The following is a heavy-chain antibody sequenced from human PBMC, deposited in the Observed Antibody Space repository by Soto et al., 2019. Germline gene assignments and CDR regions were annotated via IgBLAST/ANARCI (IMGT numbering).Heavy chain of an antibody. CDR3: AAGSGTHYSVATGFDF. Sequence: QVQLQESGPGLVKPSQPLSLTCTVSGASVSSGAYYWSWIRQQPGKGLEWVGYIYYTGNSYYNPSLKSRISMSIDTSNNQFSLRLSSVTAADTAVYYCAAGSGTHYSVATGFDFWGLGTLVTVSP. V-gene: IGHV4-31*03. CDR2: IYYTGNS. J-gene: IGHJ4*02. D-gene: IGHD3-10*01. CDR1: GASVSSGAYY.